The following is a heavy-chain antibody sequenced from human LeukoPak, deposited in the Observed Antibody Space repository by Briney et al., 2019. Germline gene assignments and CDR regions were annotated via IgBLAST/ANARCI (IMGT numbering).Heavy chain of an antibody. CDR1: GYTVTGYY. V-gene: IGHV1-2*02. CDR2: INPNSGGT. J-gene: IGHJ4*02. CDR3: ARAFRGAPRGDYFDY. D-gene: IGHD2/OR15-2a*01. Sequence: VASVKVSCKSSGYTVTGYYMHWVRQAPGQGLEWMGWINPNSGGTNYAQKFQGRVTMTRDTSISTAYMELSRLRSDDTAVYYCARAFRGAPRGDYFDYWGQGTLVTVSS.